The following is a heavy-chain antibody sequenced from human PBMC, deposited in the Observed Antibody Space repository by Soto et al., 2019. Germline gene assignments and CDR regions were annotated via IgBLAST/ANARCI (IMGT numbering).Heavy chain of an antibody. CDR1: GYTFTSYA. D-gene: IGHD3-3*01. J-gene: IGHJ6*04. CDR2: INAGNGNT. V-gene: IGHV1-3*05. CDR3: ARGYDFWSGSGYHYYYCGMFF. Sequence: QVQLVQSGAEEKKPGASVKVSCKASGYTFTSYAMHWVRQAPGQRLEWMGWINAGNGNTKYSQKFQGRVTITRDTSASTAYMERSSLRSEDTAVYYWARGYDFWSGSGYHYYYCGMFFWCEGTTFTVSS.